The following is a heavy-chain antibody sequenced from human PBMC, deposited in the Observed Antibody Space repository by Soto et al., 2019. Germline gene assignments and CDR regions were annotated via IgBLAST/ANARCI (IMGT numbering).Heavy chain of an antibody. J-gene: IGHJ6*02. CDR2: IVVGSGNT. Sequence: SVKVSCKASGFTFTSSAVQWVRPARGQRLEWIGWIVVGSGNTNYAQKFQERVTITRGMSTSTAYMELSSLRSEDTAVYYCAADGTMIVVVPYGMDVWGQGTTVTVSS. CDR1: GFTFTSSA. D-gene: IGHD3-22*01. V-gene: IGHV1-58*01. CDR3: AADGTMIVVVPYGMDV.